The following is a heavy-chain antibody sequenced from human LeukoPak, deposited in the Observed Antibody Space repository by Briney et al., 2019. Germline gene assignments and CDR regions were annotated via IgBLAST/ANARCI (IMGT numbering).Heavy chain of an antibody. CDR3: AKGPFLHYTSSWYADY. CDR2: ISWNPGTK. Sequence: GGSLRLSCAASGFAFDDYAMHWVRQVPGKGLEWVAGISWNPGTKGYADSVKGRFTISRDNANNSLYLQLSNLTTEDTALYYCAKGPFLHYTSSWYADYWGQGTLVTVSS. D-gene: IGHD6-13*01. J-gene: IGHJ4*02. V-gene: IGHV3-9*01. CDR1: GFAFDDYA.